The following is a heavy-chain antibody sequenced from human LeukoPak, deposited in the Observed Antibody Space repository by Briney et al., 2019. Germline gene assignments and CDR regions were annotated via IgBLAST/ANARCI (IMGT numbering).Heavy chain of an antibody. Sequence: SETLSLTCTVSGGSISRYYWSWLRQPPGKGLEWIGCIYYSGSTNYKPSLKSRFTISIDTSKNQFSLKLSAVTAADTAVYYWASEHVRGAFDIWGQGTMVTVSS. J-gene: IGHJ3*02. CDR3: ASEHVRGAFDI. CDR1: GGSISRYY. CDR2: IYYSGST. V-gene: IGHV4-59*01.